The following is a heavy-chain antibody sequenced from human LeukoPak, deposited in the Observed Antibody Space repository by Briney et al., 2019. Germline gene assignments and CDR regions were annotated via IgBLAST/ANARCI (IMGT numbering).Heavy chain of an antibody. Sequence: SVKVSCKASGGTFSSYAISWVRQAPGQGLEWMGGIIPIFGTANYAQKFQGRVTITADESTSTAYMELSSLRSEDTAVYYCARVGERWLQFFDYWGQGTLVTVSS. J-gene: IGHJ4*02. CDR3: ARVGERWLQFFDY. CDR1: GGTFSSYA. CDR2: IIPIFGTA. V-gene: IGHV1-69*13. D-gene: IGHD5-24*01.